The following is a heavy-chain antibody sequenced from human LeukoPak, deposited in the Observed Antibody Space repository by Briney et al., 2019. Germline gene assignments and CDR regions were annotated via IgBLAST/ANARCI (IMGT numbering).Heavy chain of an antibody. CDR1: GNSISSGDNY. D-gene: IGHD3-22*01. CDR2: IYTSGST. V-gene: IGHV4-61*02. Sequence: PSETLSLTCTVSGNSISSGDNYWSWIRQPAGKGLEWIGRIYTSGSTNYNPSLKSRVTISGDTSKNQFSLKLSSVTAADTAVYYCARSWNYYDSSGYYYDAFDIWGQGTMVTVSS. J-gene: IGHJ3*02. CDR3: ARSWNYYDSSGYYYDAFDI.